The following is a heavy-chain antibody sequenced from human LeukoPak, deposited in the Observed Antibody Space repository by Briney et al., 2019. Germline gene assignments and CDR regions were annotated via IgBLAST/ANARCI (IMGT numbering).Heavy chain of an antibody. Sequence: KHGESLKISCKGSGYSFNTYWIAWVRQTPGKGLEWMGIIYPGDSDTKYSPSFEGQVTISADKSVSTAYLQWSSLEASDTAMYYCARRGPPPVDFDYWGQGTLVTVSS. J-gene: IGHJ4*02. CDR1: GYSFNTYW. CDR2: IYPGDSDT. CDR3: ARRGPPPVDFDY. V-gene: IGHV5-51*01.